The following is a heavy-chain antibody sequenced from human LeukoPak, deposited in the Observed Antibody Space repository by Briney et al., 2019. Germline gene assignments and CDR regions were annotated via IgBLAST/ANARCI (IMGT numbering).Heavy chain of an antibody. Sequence: GGSLRLSCGASGFTFSNFWMSWVRQAPGKGLEWVSYISSSGSTIYYADSVKGRFTISRDNAKNSLYLQMNSLRAEDTAVYYCARESGYRIDYWGQGTLVTVSS. CDR1: GFTFSNFW. CDR2: ISSSGSTI. D-gene: IGHD5-18*01. V-gene: IGHV3-11*01. J-gene: IGHJ4*02. CDR3: ARESGYRIDY.